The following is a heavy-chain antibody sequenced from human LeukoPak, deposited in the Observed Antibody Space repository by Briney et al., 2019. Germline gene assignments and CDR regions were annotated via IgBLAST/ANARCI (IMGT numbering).Heavy chain of an antibody. V-gene: IGHV3-30*18. Sequence: PGRSLRLSCAASGFTFSSYGMHWVRQAPGKGLECVAVISYDGSNKYYADSVKGRFTISRDNSKNTLYLQMNSLRAEDTAVYYCAKVKVTTYYYGMDVWGKGTTVTVSS. J-gene: IGHJ6*04. CDR2: ISYDGSNK. CDR1: GFTFSSYG. D-gene: IGHD4-17*01. CDR3: AKVKVTTYYYGMDV.